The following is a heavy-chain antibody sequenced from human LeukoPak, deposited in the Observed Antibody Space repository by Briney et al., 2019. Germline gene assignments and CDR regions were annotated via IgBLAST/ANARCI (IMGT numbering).Heavy chain of an antibody. D-gene: IGHD4-17*01. J-gene: IGHJ4*02. CDR1: GGTFSSYA. CDR3: AKGRYGPNDY. V-gene: IGHV1-69*13. CDR2: IIPIFGTA. Sequence: ASVRVSCKASGGTFSSYAISWVRQAPGQGLEWMGGIIPIFGTANYAQKFQGRVTITADESTSTAYMELSSLRSEDTAVYYCAKGRYGPNDYWGQGTLVTVSS.